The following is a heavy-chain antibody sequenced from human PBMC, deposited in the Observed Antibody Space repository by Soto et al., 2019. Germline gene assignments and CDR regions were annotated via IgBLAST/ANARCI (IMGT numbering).Heavy chain of an antibody. J-gene: IGHJ4*02. CDR3: ARERDSSGYFWDY. CDR1: GGTFSSYT. Sequence: QVQLVQSGAEVKKPGSSVKVSCKASGGTFSSYTISWVRQAPGQGLEWMGRIIPILGIANYARKFQGRVTITADKSTSTAYMELSSLRSEDTAVYYCARERDSSGYFWDYWGQGTLVTVSS. D-gene: IGHD3-22*01. V-gene: IGHV1-69*08. CDR2: IIPILGIA.